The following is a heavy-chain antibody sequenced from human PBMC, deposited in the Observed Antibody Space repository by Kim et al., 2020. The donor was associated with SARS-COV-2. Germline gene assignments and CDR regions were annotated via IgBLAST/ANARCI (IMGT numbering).Heavy chain of an antibody. J-gene: IGHJ4*02. CDR3: ATEGLGYYYDSSGYYYED. V-gene: IGHV3-23*01. D-gene: IGHD3-22*01. Sequence: KGRFTISRDNSKNTLYVQMNSLRAEDTAVYYCATEGLGYYYDSSGYYYEDWGQGTLVTVSS.